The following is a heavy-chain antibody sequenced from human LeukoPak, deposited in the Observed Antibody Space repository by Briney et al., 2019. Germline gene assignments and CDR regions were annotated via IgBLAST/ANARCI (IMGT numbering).Heavy chain of an antibody. J-gene: IGHJ3*02. CDR3: AKEFRTRGDNAFDI. Sequence: GKSLRLSCAPSGFTFSSYGMHWVRQAPGKGLEWVAVIANDGRNRYYVDSVKGRFTISRDNSKNTLYLQMNSLRAEDTAVYYCAKEFRTRGDNAFDIWGQGTMVTVSS. D-gene: IGHD3-10*01. CDR1: GFTFSSYG. V-gene: IGHV3-30*18. CDR2: IANDGRNR.